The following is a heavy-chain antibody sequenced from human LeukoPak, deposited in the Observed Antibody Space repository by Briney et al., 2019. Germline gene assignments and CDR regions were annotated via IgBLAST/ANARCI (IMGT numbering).Heavy chain of an antibody. D-gene: IGHD2-15*01. Sequence: SETLSFTCAVYGGSFSGYYWSWIRQPPGKGLEWIGEINHSGSTNYNPSLKSRVTISVDTSKNQFSLKLSSVTAADTAVYYCAREGGYCSGGSCYYFDYWGQGTLVTVSS. CDR3: AREGGYCSGGSCYYFDY. CDR1: GGSFSGYY. CDR2: INHSGST. V-gene: IGHV4-34*01. J-gene: IGHJ4*02.